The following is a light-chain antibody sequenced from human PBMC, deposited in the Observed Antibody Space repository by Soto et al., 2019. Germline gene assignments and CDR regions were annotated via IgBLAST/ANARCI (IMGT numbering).Light chain of an antibody. V-gene: IGKV3-11*01. Sequence: EIVLTQSPATLSLSPGERATLSCRASQSVNSYLAWYQQKPAQAPRLLIYDPSNRATAIPATFGGSGSVTDSTLTISSLEPEDCAVYYCQQRSNWPVTFGQGTRLEIK. CDR2: DPS. CDR3: QQRSNWPVT. CDR1: QSVNSY. J-gene: IGKJ5*01.